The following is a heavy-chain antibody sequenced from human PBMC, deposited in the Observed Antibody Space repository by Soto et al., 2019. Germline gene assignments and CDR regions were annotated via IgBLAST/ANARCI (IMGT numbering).Heavy chain of an antibody. V-gene: IGHV4-30-2*01. Sequence: SETLSLTCAVSGGSISSGGYSWSWIRQPPGKGLEWIGYIYHSGSTYYNPSLKSRVTISVDRSKNQFSLKLSSVTAADTAVYYCARDKNMVRGVIGWFDPWGQGTLVTVSS. CDR1: GGSISSGGYS. D-gene: IGHD3-10*01. CDR2: IYHSGST. J-gene: IGHJ5*02. CDR3: ARDKNMVRGVIGWFDP.